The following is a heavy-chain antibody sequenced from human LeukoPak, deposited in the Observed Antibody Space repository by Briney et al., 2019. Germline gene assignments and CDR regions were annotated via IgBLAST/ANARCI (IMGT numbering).Heavy chain of an antibody. Sequence: HSGGSLRLSCAASGFTFDDYAMHWVRQAPGRGLEWVSGISWNSGSIGYADSVKGRFTISRDNAKNSLYLQMNSLRAEDTALYYCAKDIADETMASFDYWGQGTLVTVSS. CDR1: GFTFDDYA. CDR2: ISWNSGSI. J-gene: IGHJ4*02. V-gene: IGHV3-9*01. D-gene: IGHD3-10*01. CDR3: AKDIADETMASFDY.